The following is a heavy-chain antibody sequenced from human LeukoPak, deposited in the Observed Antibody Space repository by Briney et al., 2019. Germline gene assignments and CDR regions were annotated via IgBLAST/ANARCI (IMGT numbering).Heavy chain of an antibody. CDR1: GYTLTELS. CDR3: ALISYCTSITCYFLDY. Sequence: GASVKVSCKVSGYTLTELSMHWVRQAPGKGLEWMGGFDPEDGETFYAQKFQGRVTMTEDTSTDTAYMELSSLRSEDTAVYYCALISYCTSITCYFLDYWGQGTLVTVSS. J-gene: IGHJ4*02. CDR2: FDPEDGET. D-gene: IGHD2-2*01. V-gene: IGHV1-24*01.